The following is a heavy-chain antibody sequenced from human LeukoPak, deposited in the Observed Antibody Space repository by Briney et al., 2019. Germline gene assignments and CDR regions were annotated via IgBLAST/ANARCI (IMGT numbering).Heavy chain of an antibody. V-gene: IGHV3-23*01. CDR1: EFTFSSYA. CDR3: AKDMGLAAPASQDGLDV. D-gene: IGHD6-13*01. J-gene: IGHJ6*02. Sequence: PGGSLRLSCAASEFTFSSYAMSWVRQAPGKGLEWVSTITGSGGRAKYADSVKGRFTISRDNSKNSLYLQMNSLRPEDTAVYYCAKDMGLAAPASQDGLDVWGQGTTVTVSS. CDR2: ITGSGGRA.